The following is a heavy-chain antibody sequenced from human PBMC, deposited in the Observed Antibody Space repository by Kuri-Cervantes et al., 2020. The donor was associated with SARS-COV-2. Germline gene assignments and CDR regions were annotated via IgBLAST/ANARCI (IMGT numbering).Heavy chain of an antibody. D-gene: IGHD2-15*01. J-gene: IGHJ6*03. V-gene: IGHV3-21*01. Sequence: GESLKISCVGTGFTFSGYTMNWVRQAPGKALQWVSSISGSGSYIYYADSMKGRFTVSRDSAKNSLYLQMNSLRAEDTAVYYCARCQKAGYCSGGSCYSIYYYYMDVWGKGTTVTVSS. CDR3: ARCQKAGYCSGGSCYSIYYYYMDV. CDR1: GFTFSGYT. CDR2: ISGSGSYI.